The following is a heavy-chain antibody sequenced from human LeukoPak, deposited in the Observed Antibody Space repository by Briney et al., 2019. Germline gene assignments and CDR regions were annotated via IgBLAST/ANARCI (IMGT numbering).Heavy chain of an antibody. D-gene: IGHD2-21*02. V-gene: IGHV1-2*02. Sequence: ASVTVSCKASGYSFTGYYIHWVRQAPGQGLAWMGWINPYSGDTTYAQKFQGRLTLTRDTSISTAYMEVSRLKSDDTAVYYCARDVLYCGGDCYMSWFDPWGQGTLVTVSS. CDR1: GYSFTGYY. CDR2: INPYSGDT. J-gene: IGHJ5*02. CDR3: ARDVLYCGGDCYMSWFDP.